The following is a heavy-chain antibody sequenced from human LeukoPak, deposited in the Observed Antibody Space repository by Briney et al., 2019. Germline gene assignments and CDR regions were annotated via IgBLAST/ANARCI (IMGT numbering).Heavy chain of an antibody. CDR1: GFTFSSYS. Sequence: GGSLRLSCAASGFTFSSYSMNWVRQAPGKGLEWVSSITSSSTYIYYADSVKGRFTISRDNAKNSLYLQMNSLRAEDTAVYYCARSGDGDYFDYWGQGTLVTVSS. D-gene: IGHD3-10*01. CDR3: ARSGDGDYFDY. V-gene: IGHV3-21*01. J-gene: IGHJ4*02. CDR2: ITSSSTYI.